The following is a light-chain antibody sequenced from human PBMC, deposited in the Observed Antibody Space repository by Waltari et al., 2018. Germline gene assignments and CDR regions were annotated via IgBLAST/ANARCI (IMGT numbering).Light chain of an antibody. CDR2: SFS. CDR3: QSYDTTLSAVV. Sequence: QSVLTQPPSVSGAPGQRVTSSSSWTKSNIGEAFDVHWDQQVPGTAPKLLLHSFSNRPSVVSDRFSGFKSGASASLVITGLQAEDEAMYYCQSYDTTLSAVVFGGGTRLTV. CDR1: KSNIGEAFD. J-gene: IGLJ2*01. V-gene: IGLV1-40*01.